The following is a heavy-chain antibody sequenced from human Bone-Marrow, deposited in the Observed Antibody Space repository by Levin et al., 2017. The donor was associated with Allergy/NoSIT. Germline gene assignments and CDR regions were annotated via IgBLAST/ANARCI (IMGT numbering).Heavy chain of an antibody. D-gene: IGHD3-22*01. CDR2: INHSGST. V-gene: IGHV4-34*01. CDR3: ARARHYYDSSGYYYFARAFDI. Sequence: SQTLSLTCAVYGVSFRGYYWSWLRQPPGKGLEWIGEINHSGSTNYNPSLKSRVTISVDTSKNQFSLKLSSVTAADTAVYYCARARHYYDSSGYYYFARAFDIWGQGTMVTVSS. J-gene: IGHJ3*02. CDR1: GVSFRGYY.